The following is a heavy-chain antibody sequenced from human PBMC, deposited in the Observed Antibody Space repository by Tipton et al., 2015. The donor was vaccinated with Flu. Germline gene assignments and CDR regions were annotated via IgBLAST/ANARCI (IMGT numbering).Heavy chain of an antibody. CDR1: GFTFESYW. CDR3: VRGMHV. J-gene: IGHJ6*03. V-gene: IGHV3-7*01. Sequence: GSLRLSCAASGFTFESYWMNWVRQAPGKGLEWVANIKQDGSEIYYVGSVKGRFTISRDNAKNLGYLQMNSLSVEDTAVYYCVRGMHVWGKGTTVTVSS. CDR2: IKQDGSEI.